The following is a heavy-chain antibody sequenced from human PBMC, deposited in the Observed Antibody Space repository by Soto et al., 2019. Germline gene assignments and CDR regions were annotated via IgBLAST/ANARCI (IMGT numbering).Heavy chain of an antibody. D-gene: IGHD3-22*01. CDR2: INPNSGGT. CDR3: ARGWGYYDSSSDFDY. V-gene: IGHV1-2*04. CDR1: GYTFTGYY. J-gene: IGHJ4*02. Sequence: GASVKVSCKASGYTFTGYYMHWVRQAPGQGLEWMGWINPNSGGTNYAQKFQGWVTMTRDTSISTAYMELSRLRSDDTAVYYCARGWGYYDSSSDFDYWGQGTLVTVSS.